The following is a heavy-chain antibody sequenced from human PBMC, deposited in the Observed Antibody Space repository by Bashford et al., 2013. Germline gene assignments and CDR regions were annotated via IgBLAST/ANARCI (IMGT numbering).Heavy chain of an antibody. CDR1: GGTFSSYA. V-gene: IGHV1-69*10. J-gene: IGHJ4*02. CDR3: ARGGEGYSSSWYDY. Sequence: VASVKVSCKASGGTFSSYAISWVRQAPGQGLEWMGGIIPILGIANYAQKFQGRVTITADKSTSTAYMELSSLRSEDTAVYYCARGGEGYSSSWYDYWGQGTLVTVSS. CDR2: IIPILGIA. D-gene: IGHD6-13*01.